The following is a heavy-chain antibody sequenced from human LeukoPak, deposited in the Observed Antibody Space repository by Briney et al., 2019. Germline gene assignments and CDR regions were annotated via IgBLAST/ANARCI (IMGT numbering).Heavy chain of an antibody. Sequence: GGSLRLSCAASGFTFSTYNMNWVRQAPGKGLEWISYINADSSTIQYADSVKGRFTISRDNAKNSLYLQMNSLRAEDTAVYYCARALGGYDILTGQDYWGQGTLVTVSS. V-gene: IGHV3-48*04. J-gene: IGHJ4*02. CDR2: INADSSTI. D-gene: IGHD3-9*01. CDR3: ARALGGYDILTGQDY. CDR1: GFTFSTYN.